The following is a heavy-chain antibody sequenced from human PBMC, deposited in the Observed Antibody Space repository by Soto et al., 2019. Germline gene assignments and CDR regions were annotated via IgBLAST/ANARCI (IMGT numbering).Heavy chain of an antibody. CDR3: GRGDLVGAMYYFDY. D-gene: IGHD1-26*01. CDR2: INHSGRT. CDR1: GGSFSGYY. V-gene: IGHV4-34*01. J-gene: IGHJ4*02. Sequence: QVQLQQWGAGLLKPSETLSLTCAVYGGSFSGYYWSWIRQPPGKGLEWIGEINHSGRTNYNPSLKSRVTISVDTSKNQFSLKRSSVTATDTAVYYCGRGDLVGAMYYFDYWGQGPLVTVSS.